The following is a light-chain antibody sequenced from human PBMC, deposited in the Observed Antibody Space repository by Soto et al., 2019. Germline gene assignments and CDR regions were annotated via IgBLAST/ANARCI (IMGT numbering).Light chain of an antibody. Sequence: DIQMTQSPSSLSVSGGDRVTITCRASQAVPNNMAWYQQKPGKPPKLLIYEESTLHSGVPSRFSGRKSGTQFTLTIDSLQPEDFATYYCQQVKSYPRTFGGGTKVDIK. CDR2: EES. CDR3: QQVKSYPRT. J-gene: IGKJ4*01. CDR1: QAVPNN. V-gene: IGKV1-9*01.